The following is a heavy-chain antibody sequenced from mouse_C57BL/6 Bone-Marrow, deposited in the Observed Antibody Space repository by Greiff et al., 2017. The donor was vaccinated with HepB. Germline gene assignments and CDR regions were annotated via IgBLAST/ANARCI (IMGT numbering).Heavy chain of an antibody. Sequence: EVQLQQSGPVLVKPGASVKMSCKASGYTFTDYYMNWVKQSHGKSLEWIGVINPYNGGTSYNQKFKGKATLTVDKSSSTAYMELNSLTSEDSAVYYCAYYYGSSYPDYWGQGTTLTVSS. V-gene: IGHV1-19*01. CDR2: INPYNGGT. D-gene: IGHD1-1*01. CDR3: AYYYGSSYPDY. J-gene: IGHJ2*01. CDR1: GYTFTDYY.